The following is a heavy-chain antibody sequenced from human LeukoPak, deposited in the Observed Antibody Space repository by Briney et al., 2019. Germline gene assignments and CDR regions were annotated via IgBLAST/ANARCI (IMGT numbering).Heavy chain of an antibody. V-gene: IGHV1-69*13. Sequence: GASVKVSCKASGGTFSSYAISWVRQAPGQGLEWMGGIIPIFGTANYAQKFQGRVTITADESTSTAYMEMNDLGSEDTAVYYCARGYSGCFHYWGQGALVTVSS. CDR3: ARGYSGCFHY. CDR1: GGTFSSYA. CDR2: IIPIFGTA. D-gene: IGHD1-26*01. J-gene: IGHJ4*02.